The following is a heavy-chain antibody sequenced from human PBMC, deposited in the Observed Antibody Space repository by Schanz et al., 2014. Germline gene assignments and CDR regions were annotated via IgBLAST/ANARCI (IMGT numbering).Heavy chain of an antibody. V-gene: IGHV3-48*01. CDR3: AKYRGYYRVSGSYRELEY. D-gene: IGHD3-10*01. CDR1: GLIFSNYV. Sequence: EVQLVESGGGLVQPGGSLRLSCAASGLIFSNYVMSWVRQAPGKGPEWVSYIRSSSTPIYYADSVKGRFTISRDNAKNSLYLQMNSLRPEDTAVYYCAKYRGYYRVSGSYRELEYWGQGTLVTVSS. J-gene: IGHJ4*02. CDR2: IRSSSTPI.